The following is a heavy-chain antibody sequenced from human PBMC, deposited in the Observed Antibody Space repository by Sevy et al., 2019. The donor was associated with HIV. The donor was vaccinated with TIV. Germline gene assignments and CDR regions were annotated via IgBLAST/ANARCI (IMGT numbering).Heavy chain of an antibody. CDR2: INSNSGDT. Sequence: ASVKVSCKASGYTFTGFYIHWVRQAPGQGLEWMGWINSNSGDTNYAQKFQGRVTMTRDTSISTAFMELSRLRSDDTAVYYCARVGYGDVWPIFDYWGQGTLVTVSS. V-gene: IGHV1-2*02. D-gene: IGHD3-10*01. J-gene: IGHJ4*02. CDR3: ARVGYGDVWPIFDY. CDR1: GYTFTGFY.